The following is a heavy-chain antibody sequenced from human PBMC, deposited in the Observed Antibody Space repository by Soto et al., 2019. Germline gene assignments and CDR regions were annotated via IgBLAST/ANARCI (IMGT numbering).Heavy chain of an antibody. V-gene: IGHV1-18*01. CDR1: GYTFTSYG. CDR3: ARCDSSGYYAPITGGQLDY. J-gene: IGHJ4*02. Sequence: ASVKVSCKASGYTFTSYGISWVRQAPGQGLEWMGWISAYNGNTNYAQKLQGRVTMTTETSTSTAYMELRSLRSDDTAVYYCARCDSSGYYAPITGGQLDYWGQGTLVTVSS. D-gene: IGHD3-22*01. CDR2: ISAYNGNT.